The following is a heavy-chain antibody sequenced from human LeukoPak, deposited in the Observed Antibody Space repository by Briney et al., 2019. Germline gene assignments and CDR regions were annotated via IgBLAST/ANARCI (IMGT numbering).Heavy chain of an antibody. V-gene: IGHV1-2*02. CDR3: ARDGVVLYYYMDV. Sequence: ASVKVSCKASGGTFSSYAISWVRQAPGQGLEWMGWINPNSGGTNYAQKFQGRVTMTRDTSISTAYMELSGLRSDDTAVYYCARDGVVLYYYMDVWGKGTTVTVSS. J-gene: IGHJ6*03. CDR1: GGTFSSYA. D-gene: IGHD2-2*01. CDR2: INPNSGGT.